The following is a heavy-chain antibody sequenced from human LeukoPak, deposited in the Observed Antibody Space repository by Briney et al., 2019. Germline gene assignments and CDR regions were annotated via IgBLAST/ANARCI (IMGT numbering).Heavy chain of an antibody. D-gene: IGHD6-13*01. V-gene: IGHV3-11*04. CDR3: ARDDSSSWSYNWFDP. J-gene: IGHJ5*02. Sequence: KPGGSLRLSCAASGFTFSDYYMSWIRQAPGKGLEWVSYISSSGSTIYYADSVKGRFTIFTDNAKNSLYLQMNSLRAEDTAVYYCARDDSSSWSYNWFDPWGQGTLVTVSS. CDR1: GFTFSDYY. CDR2: ISSSGSTI.